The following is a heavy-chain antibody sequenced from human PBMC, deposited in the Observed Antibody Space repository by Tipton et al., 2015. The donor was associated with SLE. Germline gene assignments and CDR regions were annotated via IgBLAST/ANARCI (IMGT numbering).Heavy chain of an antibody. CDR1: GYSISSGYY. CDR3: ARDGSQWLAAYFHH. Sequence: LRLSCTVSGYSISSGYYWAWIRQSPGKGLEWVGSIYHTGSTYYNPSLKSRVTISVDTSKNHFSLKLSSVTAADTAVYYCARDGSQWLAAYFHHWGQGTLVTVSS. V-gene: IGHV4-38-2*02. J-gene: IGHJ1*01. D-gene: IGHD6-19*01. CDR2: IYHTGST.